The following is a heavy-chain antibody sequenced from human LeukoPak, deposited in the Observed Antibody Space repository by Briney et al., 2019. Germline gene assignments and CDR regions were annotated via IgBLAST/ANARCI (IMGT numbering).Heavy chain of an antibody. J-gene: IGHJ4*02. CDR2: INPSGGSP. CDR1: GYIFTSCS. CDR3: ARDDSTFCGGDCFSNYCDH. Sequence: ASVKVSRKASGYIFTSCSMHWVRQAPGQGLEWMGIINPSGGSPGYAQRFQGRLIMTRDTSTSTVYMELSSLRYEDTAVYYCARDDSTFCGGDCFSNYCDHWGQGTLITVSS. V-gene: IGHV1-46*01. D-gene: IGHD2-21*02.